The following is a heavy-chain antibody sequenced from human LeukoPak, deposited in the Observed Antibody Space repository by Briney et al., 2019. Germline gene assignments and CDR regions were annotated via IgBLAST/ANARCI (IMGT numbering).Heavy chain of an antibody. Sequence: KPSETLSLTCSVSGGSINSGYWSWIRQPPGKGLEWIGLLYPSGSTNYNPSLKSRVTISVDTSSTQFSLKLSSMTAADTAVYYCAGGHYPLEYWGQGTLVSVSS. CDR2: LYPSGST. CDR3: AGGHYPLEY. J-gene: IGHJ4*02. V-gene: IGHV4-59*01. D-gene: IGHD1-26*01. CDR1: GGSINSGY.